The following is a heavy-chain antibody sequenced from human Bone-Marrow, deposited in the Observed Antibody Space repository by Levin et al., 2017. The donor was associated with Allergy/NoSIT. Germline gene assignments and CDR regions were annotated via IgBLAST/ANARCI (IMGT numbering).Heavy chain of an antibody. Sequence: GGSLRLSCEGSGFTFSSYWLHWVRQAPGKGLVWVSRINSDGSSRSYADSVKGRFTISRDNAKNTLYLQIDSLRAEDTAVYYCTRAGYYRADYWGQGSLVTVSS. V-gene: IGHV3-74*01. D-gene: IGHD1-26*01. J-gene: IGHJ4*02. CDR1: GFTFSSYW. CDR3: TRAGYYRADY. CDR2: INSDGSSR.